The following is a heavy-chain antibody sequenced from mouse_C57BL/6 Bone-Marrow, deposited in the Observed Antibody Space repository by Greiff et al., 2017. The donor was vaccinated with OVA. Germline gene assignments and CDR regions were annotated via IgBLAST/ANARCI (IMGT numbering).Heavy chain of an antibody. Sequence: EVKLVESGGGLVQPGGSLSLSCAASGFTFTDYYMSWVHQPPGKALEWLGFIRNKANGYTTEYSASVKGRFTISRDNSQSILYLQMNALRAEDSATYYCARPPYYYGSPYWYFDVWGTGTTVTVSS. V-gene: IGHV7-3*01. J-gene: IGHJ1*03. D-gene: IGHD1-1*01. CDR1: GFTFTDYY. CDR2: IRNKANGYTT. CDR3: ARPPYYYGSPYWYFDV.